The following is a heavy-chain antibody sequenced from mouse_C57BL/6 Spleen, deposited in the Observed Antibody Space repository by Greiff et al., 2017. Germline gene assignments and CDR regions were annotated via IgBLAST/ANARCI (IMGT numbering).Heavy chain of an antibody. CDR3: ARSEGYDVGAMDY. V-gene: IGHV1-82*01. Sequence: QVQLQQSGPELVKPGASVKISCKASGYAFSSSWMNWVKQRPGKGLEWIGRIYPGDGDTNYNGKFKGKATLTADKSSSTAYMQLSSLTSEDSAVSFCARSEGYDVGAMDYWGQGTSVTVSS. D-gene: IGHD2-2*01. CDR2: IYPGDGDT. J-gene: IGHJ4*01. CDR1: GYAFSSSW.